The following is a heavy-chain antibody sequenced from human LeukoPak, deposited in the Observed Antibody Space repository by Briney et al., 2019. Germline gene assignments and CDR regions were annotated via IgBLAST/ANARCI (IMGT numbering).Heavy chain of an antibody. Sequence: GGSLRLSCAASGFTFSSYSMNGVRQAPGTGLEWVSSISSSSSYIYYADSVKGRFTISRDNAKNSLYVQMNSLRAQYTAMYYCARSLRAFDYWGQGTLVTVSS. CDR1: GFTFSSYS. J-gene: IGHJ4*02. CDR3: ARSLRAFDY. D-gene: IGHD5/OR15-5a*01. CDR2: ISSSSSYI. V-gene: IGHV3-21*01.